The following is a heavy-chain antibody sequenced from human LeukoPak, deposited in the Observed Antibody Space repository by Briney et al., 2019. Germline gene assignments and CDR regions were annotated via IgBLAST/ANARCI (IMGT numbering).Heavy chain of an antibody. CDR2: VHASGTGT. J-gene: IGHJ4*02. D-gene: IGHD1-14*01. CDR1: GFTFSSYG. V-gene: IGHV3-NL1*01. Sequence: GGSLRLSCAASGFTFSSYGMHWVRQAPGKGLEWVSAVHASGTGTYYTQSVKGRFTISRDNSNNTLYLEMSSLRAEDTAVYYCAKEMGLTLPFDCWGQGTLVTVSS. CDR3: AKEMGLTLPFDC.